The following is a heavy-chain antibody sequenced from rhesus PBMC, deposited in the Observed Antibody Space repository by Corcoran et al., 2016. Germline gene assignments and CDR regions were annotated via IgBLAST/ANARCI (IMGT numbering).Heavy chain of an antibody. CDR1: GGPISSNY. Sequence: QLQLQESGPGLVKPSETLSVTCAVSGGPISSNYLRWIRQPPGKGPEWIGRIYGSGSSTNYNPSLKSRVTLSVDTSKNQRSLKLSSVAAADTAVYYCARNDYYSGSYHYGYWGQGALVTVSS. V-gene: IGHV4-169*01. D-gene: IGHD3-16*01. CDR2: IYGSGSST. J-gene: IGHJ4*01. CDR3: ARNDYYSGSYHYGY.